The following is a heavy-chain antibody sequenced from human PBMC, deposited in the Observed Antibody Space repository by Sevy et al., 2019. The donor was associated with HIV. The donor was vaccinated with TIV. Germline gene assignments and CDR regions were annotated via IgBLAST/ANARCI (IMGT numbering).Heavy chain of an antibody. V-gene: IGHV3-30*18. CDR3: AKDKHYYDKSGSSYYYMVV. Sequence: GGSLRLSCVASGFSFSSYGMHWVRQAPGKGLEWVAVISYDGSKKYYVDSVKGRFTISRDNSKNTLYLQMNSLRAEDRAVYYCAKDKHYYDKSGSSYYYMVVWGKGTTVTVSS. CDR1: GFSFSSYG. CDR2: ISYDGSKK. J-gene: IGHJ6*03. D-gene: IGHD3-22*01.